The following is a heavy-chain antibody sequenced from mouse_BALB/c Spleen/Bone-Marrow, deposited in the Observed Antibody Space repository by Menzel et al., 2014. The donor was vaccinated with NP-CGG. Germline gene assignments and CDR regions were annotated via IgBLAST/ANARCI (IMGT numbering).Heavy chain of an antibody. V-gene: IGHV1S56*01. D-gene: IGHD1-1*01. CDR1: GYTFTSYY. J-gene: IGHJ4*01. CDR3: ARFYYGSSYAMDY. CDR2: IYPGNVNT. Sequence: VQLQQSGPELVKPGASVRISCKASGYTFTSYYIHWVKQRPGQGLEWIGWIYPGNVNTKYNEKFKGKATLTADKSSSTAYMQLSSQTSEDSAVYFCARFYYGSSYAMDYWGQGTSVTGSS.